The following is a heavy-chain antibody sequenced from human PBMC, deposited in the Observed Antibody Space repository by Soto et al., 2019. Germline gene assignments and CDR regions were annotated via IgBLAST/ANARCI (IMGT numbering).Heavy chain of an antibody. CDR1: GFNFSNYA. CDR2: LSGSGVST. D-gene: IGHD3-22*01. J-gene: IGHJ4*02. V-gene: IGHV3-23*01. CDR3: AKIESRFFYDSTGYYPFDY. Sequence: GGSLRLSCEASGFNFSNYAMTWVRQAKGKGLEWVSALSGSGVSTYYADSVMGRFTISRDNSKNTVYLQMNSLRAEDTAVYYCAKIESRFFYDSTGYYPFDYWGQGTLVTVSS.